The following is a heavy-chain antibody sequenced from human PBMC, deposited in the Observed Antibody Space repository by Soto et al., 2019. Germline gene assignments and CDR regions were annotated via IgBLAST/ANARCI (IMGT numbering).Heavy chain of an antibody. J-gene: IGHJ2*01. V-gene: IGHV3-30-3*01. CDR1: GFTFSSYA. CDR2: ISYDGSNK. D-gene: IGHD6-13*01. CDR3: ARGRANEIAAAGSYWYFDL. Sequence: QVQLVESGGGVVQPGRSLRLSCAASGFTFSSYAMHWVRQAPGKGLEWVAVISYDGSNKYYADSVKGRFTISRDNSKNTLYLQMNSLRADDTAVYYCARGRANEIAAAGSYWYFDLWGRGTLVTVSS.